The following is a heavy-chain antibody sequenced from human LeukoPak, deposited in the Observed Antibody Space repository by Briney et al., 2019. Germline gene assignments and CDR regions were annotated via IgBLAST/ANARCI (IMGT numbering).Heavy chain of an antibody. J-gene: IGHJ5*02. CDR1: GFTFSSFW. D-gene: IGHD3-3*01. CDR3: AKVTWSGYYWFDP. CDR2: ISGSGGST. Sequence: GGSLRLSCAASGFTFSSFWMSWVRQAPGEGLEWVSAISGSGGSTYYADSVKGRFTISRDNSKHTLYLQMNSRRAEDTAVYYCAKVTWSGYYWFDPWGQGTLGTVSS. V-gene: IGHV3-23*01.